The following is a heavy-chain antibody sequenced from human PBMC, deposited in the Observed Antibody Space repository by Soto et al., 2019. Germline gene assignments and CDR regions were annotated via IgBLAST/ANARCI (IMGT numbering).Heavy chain of an antibody. CDR2: ISGSGGST. CDR1: GFTFSSYA. D-gene: IGHD2-2*01. CDR3: AKDDHRYCSSTSCYVFDY. J-gene: IGHJ4*02. Sequence: GGSLRLSCAASGFTFSSYAMSWVRQAPGKGLEWVSAISGSGGSTYYTDSVKGRFTISRDNSKNTLYLQMNSLRAEDTAVYYCAKDDHRYCSSTSCYVFDYWGQGTLVTVSS. V-gene: IGHV3-23*01.